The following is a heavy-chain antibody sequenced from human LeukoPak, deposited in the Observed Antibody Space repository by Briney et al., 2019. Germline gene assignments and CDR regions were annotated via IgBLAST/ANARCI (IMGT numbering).Heavy chain of an antibody. D-gene: IGHD6-19*01. J-gene: IGHJ4*02. CDR3: ARDRSSGWYVVDY. V-gene: IGHV4-34*01. CDR1: GGSFSGYY. CDR2: INHSGST. Sequence: TASETLSLTCAVYGGSFSGYYWSWIRQPPGKGLEWIGEINHSGSTNYNPSLKSRVTMSIDTSKNQFSLKLSSVTAADTAVYYCARDRSSGWYVVDYWGQGTLATVSS.